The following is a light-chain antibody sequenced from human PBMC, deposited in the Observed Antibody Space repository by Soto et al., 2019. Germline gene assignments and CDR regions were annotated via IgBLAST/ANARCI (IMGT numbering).Light chain of an antibody. V-gene: IGKV3D-11*01. CDR1: QGVGSH. CDR2: DTS. CDR3: QHRSNWPIT. Sequence: EIVLTQSPATLSLSPGERATLSCRASQGVGSHLAWYQQKPGQAPRLLIYDTSNRATGLSARFSGSGSGTDFTLTINSLEPEDFAVYYCQHRSNWPITFGQGTRLEN. J-gene: IGKJ5*01.